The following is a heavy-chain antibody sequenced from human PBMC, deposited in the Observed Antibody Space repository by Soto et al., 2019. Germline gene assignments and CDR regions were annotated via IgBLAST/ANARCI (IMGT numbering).Heavy chain of an antibody. CDR3: AREEENTGYCSGGSCYSWFDP. D-gene: IGHD2-15*01. J-gene: IGHJ5*02. V-gene: IGHV4-61*01. Sequence: SETLSLTCTVSGGSVSSGSYYWSWIRQPPGKGLEWIGYIYYSGSTNYNPSLKSRVTISVDTSKNQFSLKLSSVTAADTAVYYCAREEENTGYCSGGSCYSWFDPWGQGTLVTVSS. CDR1: GGSVSSGSYY. CDR2: IYYSGST.